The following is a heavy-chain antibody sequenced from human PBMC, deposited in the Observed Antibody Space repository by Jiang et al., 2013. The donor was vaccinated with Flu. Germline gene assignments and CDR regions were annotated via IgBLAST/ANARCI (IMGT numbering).Heavy chain of an antibody. D-gene: IGHD1-14*01. CDR2: IFGDGTTT. CDR1: GFTFRNYA. Sequence: QLLESGGHLVQPGGSLRLSCAASGFTFRNYAMTWVRQAQGKGPEWVSTIFGDGTTTYYADSVRGRFTISRDNSKNTLYLQMNGLRAEDTATYYCAKTTNRDGHFNNWGQGTLVTVSS. J-gene: IGHJ4*02. V-gene: IGHV3-23*01. CDR3: AKTTNRDGHFNN.